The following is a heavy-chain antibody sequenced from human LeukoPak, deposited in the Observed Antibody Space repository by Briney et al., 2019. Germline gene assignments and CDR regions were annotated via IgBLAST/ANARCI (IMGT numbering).Heavy chain of an antibody. CDR1: GGSISSYY. V-gene: IGHV4-59*01. J-gene: IGHJ1*01. CDR2: IYYSGDT. D-gene: IGHD1-26*01. Sequence: SETLSLTCTVSGGSISSYYWSWIRQPPGKGLEWIGYIYYSGDTNYNPSLKSRVTISVDTSKNQFSLKLSSVTAADTAVYYCARGESRFGSYLFQHWGQGTLVTVSS. CDR3: ARGESRFGSYLFQH.